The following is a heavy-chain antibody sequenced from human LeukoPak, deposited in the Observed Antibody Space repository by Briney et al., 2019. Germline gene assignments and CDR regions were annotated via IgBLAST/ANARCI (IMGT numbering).Heavy chain of an antibody. D-gene: IGHD4-17*01. J-gene: IGHJ4*02. V-gene: IGHV3-30-3*01. CDR1: GFTFSSYA. CDR2: ISYDGSNK. CDR3: ARDLGEYGGY. Sequence: GRSLRLSCAASGFTFSSYAMHWVRQAPGKGLEWVAVISYDGSNKYYADSVKGRFTISRDNSKNTLYLQMNSLRAEDTAVYYCARDLGEYGGYWGQGTLVTVSS.